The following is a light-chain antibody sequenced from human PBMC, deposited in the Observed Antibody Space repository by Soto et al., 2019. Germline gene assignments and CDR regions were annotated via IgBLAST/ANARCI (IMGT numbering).Light chain of an antibody. CDR3: CSYAGQRVV. Sequence: QSALTQPASVSGSPGQSITISCTVTSSDVGSYNLVSWYQQHPGKAPKLMIYEGNKRPSGVSNRFSGSKSGNTASLTISGLQAEDEAAYYCCSYAGQRVVFGGGTKRAVL. CDR2: EGN. V-gene: IGLV2-23*01. CDR1: SSDVGSYNL. J-gene: IGLJ2*01.